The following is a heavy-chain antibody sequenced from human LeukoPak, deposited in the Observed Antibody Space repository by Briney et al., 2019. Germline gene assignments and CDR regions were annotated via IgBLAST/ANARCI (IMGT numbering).Heavy chain of an antibody. D-gene: IGHD2-15*01. CDR2: ISGSGDKT. CDR3: AKDTSAWWYHRAYMNV. CDR1: GFTFSDYA. Sequence: GGSLRLSCAPSGFTFSDYAMSWVRPAPGGGLEWVSAISGSGDKTFHADSVKGRFTTSRDNSKNTLSLQMSSLRVEDSAVYFCAKDTSAWWYHRAYMNVWGTGTTVTVSS. J-gene: IGHJ6*03. V-gene: IGHV3-23*01.